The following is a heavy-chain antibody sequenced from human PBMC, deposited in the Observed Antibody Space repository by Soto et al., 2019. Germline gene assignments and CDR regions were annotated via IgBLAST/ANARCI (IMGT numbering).Heavy chain of an antibody. V-gene: IGHV1-58*01. J-gene: IGHJ4*02. CDR3: AADQEKQHLVLVY. CDR1: GFTFTSFA. Sequence: QMQLVQSGPEVKKPGTSVKVSCKASGFTFTSFAVQWVRQARGQRLEWIGWIVVGSGNTNYAQKFQERVTVTRDMSTSTAYRELSTLRSKNTAVYYCAADQEKQHLVLVYWGQGTLVTVSS. D-gene: IGHD6-13*01. CDR2: IVVGSGNT.